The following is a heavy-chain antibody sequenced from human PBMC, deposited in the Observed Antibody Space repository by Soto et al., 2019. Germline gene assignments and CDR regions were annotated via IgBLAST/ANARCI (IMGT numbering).Heavy chain of an antibody. V-gene: IGHV1-46*01. CDR1: GYMFTSYY. Sequence: QVQLVQSGAEVKKPGASVKVSCKASGYMFTSYYMHWVRQAPGQGLAWMGIIDPSSGSPKYAQKLQGRVTRTRDTSTNTVYMDLSSLRSDDTAVYYCARELATIRGVYFDYGGQGTLVTVSS. J-gene: IGHJ4*02. D-gene: IGHD5-12*01. CDR2: IDPSSGSP. CDR3: ARELATIRGVYFDY.